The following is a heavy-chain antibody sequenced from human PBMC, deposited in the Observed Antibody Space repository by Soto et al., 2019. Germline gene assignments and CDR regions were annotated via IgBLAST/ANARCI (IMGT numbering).Heavy chain of an antibody. J-gene: IGHJ5*02. CDR2: IGAYNGNT. Sequence: QVQLVPSGAEVKKPGASVKVSCKASGYNFTSYGISWVRQAPGQGLEWMGWIGAYNGNTNYAQKLQGRVTMTTYTSTRTAYLGLRSLRSDDTAVYYCARDRGPQNWNYYWFDPWGQGTIVTVSS. D-gene: IGHD1-7*01. CDR1: GYNFTSYG. CDR3: ARDRGPQNWNYYWFDP. V-gene: IGHV1-18*01.